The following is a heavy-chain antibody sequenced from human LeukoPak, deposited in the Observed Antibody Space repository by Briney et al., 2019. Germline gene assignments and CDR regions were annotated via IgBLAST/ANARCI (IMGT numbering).Heavy chain of an antibody. Sequence: SETLSPTCAVYGGSFSGYYWSWIRQPPGKGLEWIGEINHSGSTNYNPSLKSRVTISVDTSKNQLSLKLSSVTAADTAVYYCASHPGTSVRPNWFDPWGQGTLVTVSS. CDR1: GGSFSGYY. CDR2: INHSGST. J-gene: IGHJ5*02. D-gene: IGHD5/OR15-5a*01. CDR3: ASHPGTSVRPNWFDP. V-gene: IGHV4-34*01.